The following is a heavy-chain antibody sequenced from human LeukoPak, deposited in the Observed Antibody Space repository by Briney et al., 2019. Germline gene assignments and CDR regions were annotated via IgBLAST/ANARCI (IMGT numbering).Heavy chain of an antibody. CDR2: ISYDGSNK. V-gene: IGHV3-30-3*01. J-gene: IGHJ4*02. CDR1: GFTFSSYA. D-gene: IGHD3-10*01. Sequence: PGRSLRLSCAASGFTFSSYAMHWVRQAPGKGLEWVAVISYDGSNKYYADSVKGRFTISRDNSKNTLYLQMNSLRAEDTAVYYCAKAFYGSGSYSYFFDYWGQGTLVTVSS. CDR3: AKAFYGSGSYSYFFDY.